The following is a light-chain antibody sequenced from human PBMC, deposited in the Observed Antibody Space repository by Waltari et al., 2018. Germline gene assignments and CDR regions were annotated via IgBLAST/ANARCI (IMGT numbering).Light chain of an antibody. CDR1: QSISSY. V-gene: IGKV1-39*01. CDR2: AAS. Sequence: DIQMTKSPSSLSASVGDRVTITCRASQSISSYLNWDQQKPGKAPKLLIYAASSLQSGVPSRFSGSGSGTDFTLTISSLQPEDFATYYCQQSYSTLWTFGQGTKVEIK. J-gene: IGKJ1*01. CDR3: QQSYSTLWT.